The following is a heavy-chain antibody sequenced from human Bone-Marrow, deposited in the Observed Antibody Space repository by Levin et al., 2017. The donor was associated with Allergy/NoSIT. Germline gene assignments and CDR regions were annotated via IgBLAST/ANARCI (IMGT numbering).Heavy chain of an antibody. Sequence: RSGGSLRLSCAVSGFTFNNYFMTWVRQAPGRGLEWVANIHRDGSEKNYVDSVKGRFTISRDNAKNSLYLDINNLRAEDTAVYYCARDLGYCANGVCYTTLDYWGQGTLVTVSS. V-gene: IGHV3-7*01. CDR1: GFTFNNYF. CDR2: IHRDGSEK. D-gene: IGHD2-8*01. J-gene: IGHJ4*02. CDR3: ARDLGYCANGVCYTTLDY.